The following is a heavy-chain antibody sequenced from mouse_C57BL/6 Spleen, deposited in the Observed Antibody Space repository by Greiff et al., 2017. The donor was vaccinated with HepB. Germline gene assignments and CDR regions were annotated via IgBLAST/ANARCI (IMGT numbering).Heavy chain of an antibody. CDR2: INPNNGGT. CDR1: GYTFTDYY. Sequence: VQLQQSGPELVKPGASVKISCKASGYTFTDYYMNWVKQSHGKSLEWIGDINPNNGGTSYNQKFKGKATLTVDKSSSTAYMELRSLTSEDSAVYYCARSGKYYYGSYYAMDYWGQGTSVTVSS. D-gene: IGHD1-1*01. J-gene: IGHJ4*01. CDR3: ARSGKYYYGSYYAMDY. V-gene: IGHV1-26*01.